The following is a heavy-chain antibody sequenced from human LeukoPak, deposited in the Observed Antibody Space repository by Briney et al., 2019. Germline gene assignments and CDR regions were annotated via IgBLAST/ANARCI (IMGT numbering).Heavy chain of an antibody. CDR3: ARGSSLGYCTGTSCYHRYFDY. V-gene: IGHV3-64*01. Sequence: PGGSLRLSCAASGFSFIGYAMHWVRQAPGRGLEYVSAIRGNGAHTYYANSVKGRFSISRDNSKNTLYLQMGSLRGEDMAVYYCARGSSLGYCTGTSCYHRYFDYWGQGALVTVSS. CDR2: IRGNGAHT. CDR1: GFSFIGYA. J-gene: IGHJ4*02. D-gene: IGHD2-2*01.